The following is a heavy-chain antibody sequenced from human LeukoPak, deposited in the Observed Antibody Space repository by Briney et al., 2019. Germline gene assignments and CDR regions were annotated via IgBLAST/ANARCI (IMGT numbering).Heavy chain of an antibody. V-gene: IGHV3-21*01. J-gene: IGHJ2*01. D-gene: IGHD5-18*01. CDR2: ISSSSNYI. CDR3: ARDRGYSSPSWCFDL. Sequence: GGSLRLSCAASGFTFSSYNMNWVRQAPGKGLEWVASISSSSNYIYYVDPVKGRFTISRDNAKNSLYLQMNSLRAEDTAVYYCARDRGYSSPSWCFDLWGRGTLVTVSS. CDR1: GFTFSSYN.